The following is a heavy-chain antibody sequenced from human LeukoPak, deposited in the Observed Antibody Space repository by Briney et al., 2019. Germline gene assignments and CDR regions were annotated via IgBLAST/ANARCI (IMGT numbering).Heavy chain of an antibody. CDR1: GGSISSSSYY. V-gene: IGHV4-39*01. D-gene: IGHD3-10*01. CDR3: ARTVNDYYGSGSYLS. Sequence: SETLSLTCTVSGGSISSSSYYWGWIRQPPGKGLEWIGSIYYSGSTYYNPSLKSRVTISVDTSKNQFSLKLSSVTAADTAVYYCARTVNDYYGSGSYLSWGQGTLVTVSS. CDR2: IYYSGST. J-gene: IGHJ4*02.